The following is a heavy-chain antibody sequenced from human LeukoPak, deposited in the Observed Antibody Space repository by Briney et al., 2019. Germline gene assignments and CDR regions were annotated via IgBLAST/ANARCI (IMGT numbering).Heavy chain of an antibody. J-gene: IGHJ4*02. V-gene: IGHV3-23*01. CDR3: AKGYYYDSSGSYYNSSPFDY. CDR2: ISGSGDST. D-gene: IGHD3-22*01. CDR1: GFTFNTYA. Sequence: GGSLRLSCAASGFTFNTYAMTWVRQAPGKGLEWVSTISGSGDSTYYADSVKGRFTISRDNSKNTLYLQLNSLRDEDTAVYYCAKGYYYDSSGSYYNSSPFDYWGQGTLVTVSS.